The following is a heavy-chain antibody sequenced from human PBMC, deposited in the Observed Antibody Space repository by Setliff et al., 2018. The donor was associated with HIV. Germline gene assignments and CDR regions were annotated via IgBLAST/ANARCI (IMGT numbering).Heavy chain of an antibody. D-gene: IGHD3-10*01. J-gene: IGHJ4*02. CDR1: GIIFSNNW. CDR3: ARKPRDGYYIDC. Sequence: PGGSLRLSCTASGIIFSNNWMHWVRQVPGKGLVWVSTINPDGSETSYADSVKGRFTISRDNSKKTLYLQMNSLRAEDTAVYYCARKPRDGYYIDCWGQGTLVTVSS. CDR2: INPDGSET. V-gene: IGHV3-74*01.